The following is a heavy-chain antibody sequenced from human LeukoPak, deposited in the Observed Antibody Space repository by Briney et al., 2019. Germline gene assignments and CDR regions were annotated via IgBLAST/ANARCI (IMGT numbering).Heavy chain of an antibody. CDR3: VKNDGWFHLAQ. Sequence: GGSLRLSCAASGFYFRDHWMDWVRQAPGKGLEWVGHIKTDGSETYYLDSLKGRISISRDNTNNALYLQMNSLRVEDTAAYYCVKNDGWFHLAQWGQGTLVTVSS. CDR2: IKTDGSET. J-gene: IGHJ4*02. CDR1: GFYFRDHW. V-gene: IGHV3-7*03. D-gene: IGHD6-19*01.